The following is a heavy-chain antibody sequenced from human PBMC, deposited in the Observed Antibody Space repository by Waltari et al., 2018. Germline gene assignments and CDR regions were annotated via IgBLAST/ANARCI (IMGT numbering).Heavy chain of an antibody. D-gene: IGHD6-19*01. J-gene: IGHJ5*02. V-gene: IGHV1-46*01. Sequence: QVQLVQSGAEVKKPGASVKVSCKASGSTFTSYYMHWVRQAPGQGLEWIGISHPSGGSTSYGQKFQGRVTMTRDTSTSTVYMELSSLRSGDTALYYCARGKAVAATGWFDPWGQGTLVTVSS. CDR3: ARGKAVAATGWFDP. CDR1: GSTFTSYY. CDR2: SHPSGGST.